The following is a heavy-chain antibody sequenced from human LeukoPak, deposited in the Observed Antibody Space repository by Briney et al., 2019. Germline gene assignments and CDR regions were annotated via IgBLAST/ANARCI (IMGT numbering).Heavy chain of an antibody. V-gene: IGHV1-2*02. D-gene: IGHD6-13*01. J-gene: IGHJ5*02. CDR2: IDPNSGGR. CDR3: ARASSSWSHGWFDP. CDR1: GYTFTGYY. Sequence: ASVKVSCKTSGYTFTGYYIHWVRQAPGQGLEWMGWIDPNSGGRNFAQNFEGRVTMTKDRSLTTAYMELSSLTFDDTAVYYCARASSSWSHGWFDPRGQGTLVTVSS.